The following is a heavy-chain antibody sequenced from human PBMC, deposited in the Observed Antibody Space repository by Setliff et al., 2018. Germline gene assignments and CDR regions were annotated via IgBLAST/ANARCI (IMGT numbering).Heavy chain of an antibody. CDR3: AKDLSSNTAASYFFDL. D-gene: IGHD5-18*01. J-gene: IGHJ4*02. CDR2: GSTGKT. Sequence: GGSLRLSCAASGFTFSTYAMSWVRQAPRKGLEWVSGGSTGKTDYADSVKGRFTMSRDSSTNTLYLQMNSLRGEDTAVYYCAKDLSSNTAASYFFDLWGQGTQVTVSS. V-gene: IGHV3-23*01. CDR1: GFTFSTYA.